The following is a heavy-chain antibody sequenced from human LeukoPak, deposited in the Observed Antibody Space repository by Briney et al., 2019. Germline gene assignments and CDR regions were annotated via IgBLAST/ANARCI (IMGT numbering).Heavy chain of an antibody. Sequence: GRSLRLFCAASGFIFSNYTMHWVRQAPGKGREWVAVTSYDGSNKYYGDSVKGRFTISRDNSKNTLYLQMDRLRAEDTAVYCCARPRGSRWSIPFDNWGQGTLVTVSS. D-gene: IGHD6-13*01. CDR2: TSYDGSNK. CDR3: ARPRGSRWSIPFDN. J-gene: IGHJ4*02. V-gene: IGHV3-30-3*01. CDR1: GFIFSNYT.